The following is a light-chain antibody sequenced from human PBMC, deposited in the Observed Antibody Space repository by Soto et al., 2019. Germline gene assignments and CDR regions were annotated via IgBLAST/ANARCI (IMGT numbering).Light chain of an antibody. CDR3: QQYGSSPT. CDR1: QSVSNNY. CDR2: GAS. J-gene: IGKJ4*01. V-gene: IGKV3-20*01. Sequence: EIVLTQSPGTLSLSPGERATRSCRASQSVSNNYLAWYQQKPGQAPRLLIYGASNRATGIPDRFSGSGSGTDFTLTISRLEPEDSAVYYCQQYGSSPTFGGGTKVDIK.